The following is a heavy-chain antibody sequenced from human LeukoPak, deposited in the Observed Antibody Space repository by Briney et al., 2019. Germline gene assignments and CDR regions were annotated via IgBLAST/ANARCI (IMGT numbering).Heavy chain of an antibody. V-gene: IGHV3-74*01. D-gene: IGHD3-10*02. CDR3: VRDMFGGRDY. Sequence: PGGSLRLSWAASGFTFSSYWMHWVRQVPGKGLAWVSRIDEFGSVTNSADSVQGRFSISRDNAKNALYLQMNSLRAEDTAVYYCVRDMFGGRDYWGQGTLVTVSS. CDR2: IDEFGSVT. J-gene: IGHJ4*02. CDR1: GFTFSSYW.